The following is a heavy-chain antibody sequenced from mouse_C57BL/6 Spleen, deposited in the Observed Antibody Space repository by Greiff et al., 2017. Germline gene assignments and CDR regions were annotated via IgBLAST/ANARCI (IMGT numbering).Heavy chain of an antibody. CDR2: INPSNGGT. Sequence: QVQLQQPGTELVKPGASVQLSCKASGYTFTSYWMHWVKQRPGQGLESLGHINPSNGGTNYNEKFKSKATLTVDKSSSTAYMQLNSLTSEDSAVYYCAKGDYCAVYYWGQGTSVTVCS. V-gene: IGHV1-53*01. J-gene: IGHJ4*01. D-gene: IGHD3-3*01. CDR1: GYTFTSYW. CDR3: AKGDYCAVYY.